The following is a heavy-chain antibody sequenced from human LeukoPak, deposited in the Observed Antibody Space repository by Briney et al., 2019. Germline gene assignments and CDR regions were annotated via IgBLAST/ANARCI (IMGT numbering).Heavy chain of an antibody. CDR1: GLTFRHYD. V-gene: IGHV3-33*08. Sequence: GGSLSLSCAASGLTFRHYDMHGVRRAPGKGVEWVAVIGIDVSKIYYADSVKGRFTIPRDNSKNTLYLQMNSLRDEDRAVYFCARERLENCNEGSCPDALDIWGQGTMVTISS. D-gene: IGHD2-15*01. CDR2: IGIDVSKI. CDR3: ARERLENCNEGSCPDALDI. J-gene: IGHJ3*02.